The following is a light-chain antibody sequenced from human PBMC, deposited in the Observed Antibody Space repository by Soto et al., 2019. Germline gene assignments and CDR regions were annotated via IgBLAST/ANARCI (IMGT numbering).Light chain of an antibody. CDR1: SSNIGSNT. Sequence: QSVLTQPPSASGTPGQRVTISCSGSSSNIGSNTVNWYQQLPGTAPKLLIYSNNQRPSGVPDRCSGSKSGTSASLAISGLQSEDEADYYCAAWDDSLNGPYVFGTGTKLTVL. CDR2: SNN. V-gene: IGLV1-44*01. CDR3: AAWDDSLNGPYV. J-gene: IGLJ1*01.